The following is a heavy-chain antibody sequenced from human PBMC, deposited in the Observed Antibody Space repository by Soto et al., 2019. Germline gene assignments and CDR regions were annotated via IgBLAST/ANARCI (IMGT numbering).Heavy chain of an antibody. D-gene: IGHD2-15*01. V-gene: IGHV1-69*13. CDR3: ERDAGDAVVAQPMIEEFDY. Sequence: ASVKVSCKAFGGTFSSYAISWGRQAPGQGLEGMGGIIPIFGTANYAQKLQGRVTSTADESTSTAYIELSSLRTEDTAVYYEERDAGDAVVAQPMIEEFDYWGQGTLVTVSS. CDR2: IIPIFGTA. J-gene: IGHJ4*02. CDR1: GGTFSSYA.